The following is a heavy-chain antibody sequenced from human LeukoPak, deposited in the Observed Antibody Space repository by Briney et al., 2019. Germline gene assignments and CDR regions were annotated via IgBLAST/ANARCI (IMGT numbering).Heavy chain of an antibody. D-gene: IGHD5-12*01. CDR3: ARQGRSGYDSYWFDP. V-gene: IGHV4-39*01. J-gene: IGHJ5*02. CDR2: VYYTGST. CDR1: GGSISSSNYY. Sequence: SGTLSLTCTVSGGSISSSNYYWGWIRQPPGEGLQWIGNVYYTGSTSYNPSLKSRVTISVDTSKIQFSLKLSSVTAADTAVYYCARQGRSGYDSYWFDPWGQGTLVTVSS.